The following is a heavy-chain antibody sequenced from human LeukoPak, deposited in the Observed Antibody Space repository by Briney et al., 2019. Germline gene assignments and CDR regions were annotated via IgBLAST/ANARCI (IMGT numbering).Heavy chain of an antibody. CDR1: GGSISSGGYY. J-gene: IGHJ5*02. Sequence: PSETLSLTCTVSGGSISSGGYYWSWIRQPPGKGLEWIGYIYHSGSTYYNPSLKSRVTISVDRSKNQFSLKLSSVTAADTAVYYCAREDPDCIKGVCYGFDPWGQGTLVTVSS. D-gene: IGHD2-8*01. V-gene: IGHV4-30-2*01. CDR2: IYHSGST. CDR3: AREDPDCIKGVCYGFDP.